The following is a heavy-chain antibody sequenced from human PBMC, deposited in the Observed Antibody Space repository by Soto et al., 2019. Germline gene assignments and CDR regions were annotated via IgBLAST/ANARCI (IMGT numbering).Heavy chain of an antibody. J-gene: IGHJ4*02. CDR3: SRAPFDSSGYFAY. CDR1: GFTVSSNY. V-gene: IGHV3-66*01. CDR2: IYSGGST. D-gene: IGHD3-22*01. Sequence: GGSLRLSCAASGFTVSSNYMSWVRQAPGKGLEWVSVIYSGGSTYYADSVKGRFTISRDNSKNTLFLQMNSLRPEDTAVYFCSRAPFDSSGYFAYWGQGALVTVSS.